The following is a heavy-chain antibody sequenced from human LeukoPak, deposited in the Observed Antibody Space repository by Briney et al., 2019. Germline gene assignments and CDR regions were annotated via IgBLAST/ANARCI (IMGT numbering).Heavy chain of an antibody. D-gene: IGHD3-3*01. J-gene: IGHJ4*02. CDR2: IRYDGSNK. CDR3: ARGEAYYDFWSGYLPSIDY. CDR1: GFTFSSYA. V-gene: IGHV3-30*02. Sequence: PGGSLRLSCAASGFTFSSYATSWVRQAPGKGLEWMAFIRYDGSNKYYADSVKGRFTISRDNSKNTLYLQMNSLRAEDTAVYYCARGEAYYDFWSGYLPSIDYWGQGTLVTVSS.